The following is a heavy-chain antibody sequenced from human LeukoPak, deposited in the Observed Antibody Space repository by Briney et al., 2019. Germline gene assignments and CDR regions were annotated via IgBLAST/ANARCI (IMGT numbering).Heavy chain of an antibody. CDR1: GYSFTSNW. CDR2: IYPGDSDT. D-gene: IGHD2-2*02. Sequence: GESLKISCKGSGYSFTSNWIGWVRQMPGKGLEWMGIIYPGDSDTRYSPSFQGQVTISADKSISTAYLQWSSLKASDTAMYYCARLGAYCSSTSCYNTGEYYFDYWGQGTLVTVSS. CDR3: ARLGAYCSSTSCYNTGEYYFDY. V-gene: IGHV5-51*01. J-gene: IGHJ4*02.